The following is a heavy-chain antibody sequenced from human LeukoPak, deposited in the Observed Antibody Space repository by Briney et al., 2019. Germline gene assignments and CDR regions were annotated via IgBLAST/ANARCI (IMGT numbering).Heavy chain of an antibody. Sequence: GASVKVSCKASGYTFTSYGISWVRRAPGQGLEWMGWISAYNGNTNYAQKLQGRVTMTTDTSTSTAYMELSSLRSEDTAVYYCAIVTTIGSYGMDVWGQGTTVTVSS. CDR1: GYTFTSYG. V-gene: IGHV1-18*04. CDR3: AIVTTIGSYGMDV. D-gene: IGHD4-11*01. CDR2: ISAYNGNT. J-gene: IGHJ6*02.